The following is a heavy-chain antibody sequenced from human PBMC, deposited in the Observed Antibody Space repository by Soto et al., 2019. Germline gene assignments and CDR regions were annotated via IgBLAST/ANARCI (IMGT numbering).Heavy chain of an antibody. D-gene: IGHD5-18*01. J-gene: IGHJ4*02. CDR1: GGSISSYY. CDR2: IYYSGST. V-gene: IGHV4-59*01. Sequence: QVQLPESGPGLGKPSETLSLTCTVSGGSISSYYWSWIRQPPGKGLEWIGYIYYSGSTNYNPSLKSRVTIAVDTSKNQFSLKLSSVTAADTAVYYCARDRIEYSYGFLDYWGQGTLVTVSS. CDR3: ARDRIEYSYGFLDY.